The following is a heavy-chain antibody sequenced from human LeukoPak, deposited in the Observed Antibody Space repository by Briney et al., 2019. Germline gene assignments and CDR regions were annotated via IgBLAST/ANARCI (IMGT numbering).Heavy chain of an antibody. J-gene: IGHJ6*02. CDR3: AKAVIRYYYYYGMDV. CDR1: GFTFSTYS. V-gene: IGHV3-30-3*01. CDR2: ISYDGNNK. Sequence: GRSLRLSCAASGFTFSTYSIHWVRQAPGKGLEWVAIISYDGNNKFYADSVKGRFTISRDNSKNTLYLQMNSLRAEDTAVYYCAKAVIRYYYYYGMDVWGQGTTVTVSS. D-gene: IGHD3-3*02.